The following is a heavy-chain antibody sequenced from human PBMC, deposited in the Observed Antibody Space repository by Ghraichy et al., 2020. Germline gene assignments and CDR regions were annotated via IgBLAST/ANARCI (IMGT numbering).Heavy chain of an antibody. D-gene: IGHD2-2*01. CDR1: GFAFSSYA. Sequence: GGSLRLSCAASGFAFSSYAMSWVRQAPGKGLEWVSTISGSGGSTYYADSVKGRLTISRDNSKNTLYLQMNSLRAEDTAIYYCAKRIEGGDIVVVPAAIDYWGQGTLVTVSS. V-gene: IGHV3-23*01. CDR2: ISGSGGST. CDR3: AKRIEGGDIVVVPAAIDY. J-gene: IGHJ4*02.